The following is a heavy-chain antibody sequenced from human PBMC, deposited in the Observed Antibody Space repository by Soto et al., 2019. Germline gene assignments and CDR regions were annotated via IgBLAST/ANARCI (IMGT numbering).Heavy chain of an antibody. D-gene: IGHD2-8*01. V-gene: IGHV4-39*01. CDR2: IHYSGST. J-gene: IGHJ4*02. CDR1: GDSISISSYY. Sequence: SENLSLTCSVSGDSISISSYYWGWVRQPPGKGLEWIGSIHYSGSTHYNPSLQSRVTISGDASKKQFSLKLGSVTAADTAMYYCACTKDETVYFYYWGQRNLVTVSS. CDR3: ACTKDETVYFYY.